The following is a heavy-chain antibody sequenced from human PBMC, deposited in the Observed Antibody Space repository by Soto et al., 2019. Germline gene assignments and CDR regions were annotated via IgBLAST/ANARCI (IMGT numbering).Heavy chain of an antibody. V-gene: IGHV3-30*18. CDR2: MSYAGSNT. D-gene: IGHD2-8*01. CDR1: GFTFSSYG. Sequence: QVQLLESGGGVVQPGRSLRLSCAASGFTFSSYGMDWVRQAPGKGLEWVAVMSYAGSNTYYADSVKGRFTISRDNSKNTPERQMNSLRGEDTAVYYWAKNRPNGGFHTAVFDYWGQGTQVTVSS. J-gene: IGHJ4*02. CDR3: AKNRPNGGFHTAVFDY.